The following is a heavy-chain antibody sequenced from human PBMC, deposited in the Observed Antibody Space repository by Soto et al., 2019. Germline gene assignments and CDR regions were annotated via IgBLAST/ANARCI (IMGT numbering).Heavy chain of an antibody. D-gene: IGHD2-15*01. CDR3: ARAKCSGGSCYLTGGGFYYYYYGMDV. CDR1: GGTFSSYT. J-gene: IGHJ6*02. CDR2: IIPILGIA. V-gene: IGHV1-69*02. Sequence: QVQLVQSGAEVKKPGSSVKVSCKASGGTFSSYTISWVRQAPGQGLEWMGRIIPILGIANYAQKFQGRVTITADKSTSTAYMELSSLRSEDTAVYYCARAKCSGGSCYLTGGGFYYYYYGMDVWGQGTTVTVSS.